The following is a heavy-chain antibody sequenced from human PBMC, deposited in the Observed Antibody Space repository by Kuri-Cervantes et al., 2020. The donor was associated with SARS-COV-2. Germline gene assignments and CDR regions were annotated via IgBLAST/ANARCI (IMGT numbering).Heavy chain of an antibody. J-gene: IGHJ5*02. CDR2: ISAYNGNT. D-gene: IGHD2-15*01. V-gene: IGHV1-18*04. Sequence: ASVKVSCKASGYTFTSYGISWVRQAPGQGLEWMGWISAYNGNTNYAQKLQGRVTMTTDTSTSTAYMELSSLRSEDTAVYYCARELPLGSGGNYNWFDPWGQGTLVTVSS. CDR1: GYTFTSYG. CDR3: ARELPLGSGGNYNWFDP.